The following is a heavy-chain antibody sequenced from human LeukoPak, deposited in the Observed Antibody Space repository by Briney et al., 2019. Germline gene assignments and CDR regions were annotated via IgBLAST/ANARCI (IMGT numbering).Heavy chain of an antibody. D-gene: IGHD3/OR15-3a*01. CDR3: TRGRAMDYNYDMDV. V-gene: IGHV1-69*15. CDR2: IIPMFNTP. Sequence: SVKVSCKASGGTFSSYVINWVRQAPGQGLEWMGRIIPMFNTPYYAQKFQGGVTITADESTSTAYMELSSLRSEDTAVYFCTRGRAMDYNYDMDVWGQGTTVTVSS. J-gene: IGHJ6*02. CDR1: GGTFSSYV.